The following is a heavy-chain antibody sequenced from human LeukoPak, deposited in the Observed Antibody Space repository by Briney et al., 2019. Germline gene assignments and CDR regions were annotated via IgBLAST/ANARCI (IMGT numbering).Heavy chain of an antibody. CDR1: GGSFSGYY. CDR3: ASSSGWYYFDY. D-gene: IGHD6-19*01. J-gene: IGHJ4*02. Sequence: SETLSLTCAVYGGSFSGYYWSWTRQPPGKGLEWIGYIYYSGSTNYNPSLKSRVTISVDTSKNQFSLKLSSVTAADTAVYYCASSSGWYYFDYWGQGTLVTVSS. V-gene: IGHV4-59*01. CDR2: IYYSGST.